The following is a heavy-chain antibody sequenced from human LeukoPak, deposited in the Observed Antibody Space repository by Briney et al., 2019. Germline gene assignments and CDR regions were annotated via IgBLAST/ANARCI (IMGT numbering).Heavy chain of an antibody. CDR1: GFTSGFTFSSYY. J-gene: IGHJ4*02. CDR2: IKQDGSEK. CDR3: ARDVYHFDQ. Sequence: GGSLRLSCAASGFTSGFTFSSYYMAWVRQAPGKGLEWVANIKQDGSEKYYVDSVKGRFTISRDNAKNSLCLQMNSLRAEDTAVYYCARDVYHFDQWGQGTPVTVSS. V-gene: IGHV3-7*04. D-gene: IGHD5/OR15-5a*01.